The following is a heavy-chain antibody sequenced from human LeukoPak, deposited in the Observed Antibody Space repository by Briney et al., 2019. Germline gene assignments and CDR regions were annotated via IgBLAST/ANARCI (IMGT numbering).Heavy chain of an antibody. CDR3: ARGGGSSGYYYYMDV. Sequence: SETLSLTCTVSGYSISSGYFWGWIRQPPGKGLEWIGYIYYSGSTNYNPSLKSRVTISVDTSKNQFSLKLSSVTAADTAVYYCARGGGSSGYYYYMDVWGKGTTVTVSS. J-gene: IGHJ6*03. CDR2: IYYSGST. CDR1: GYSISSGYF. V-gene: IGHV4-61*01. D-gene: IGHD2-15*01.